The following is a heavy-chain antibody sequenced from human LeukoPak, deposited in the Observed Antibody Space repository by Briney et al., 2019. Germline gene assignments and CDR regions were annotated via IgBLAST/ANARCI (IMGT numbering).Heavy chain of an antibody. Sequence: SETLSLSCTVSGGSMSNFYWNWIRQPPGKGLEWIGCILYTGSTNYNPSRKSRVTITVDTYKNQFALKLSSVTAADTAVYYCARGNGWYYYWGQGTLVTVSS. V-gene: IGHV4-59*01. CDR2: ILYTGST. CDR1: GGSMSNFY. J-gene: IGHJ4*02. CDR3: ARGNGWYYY. D-gene: IGHD6-19*01.